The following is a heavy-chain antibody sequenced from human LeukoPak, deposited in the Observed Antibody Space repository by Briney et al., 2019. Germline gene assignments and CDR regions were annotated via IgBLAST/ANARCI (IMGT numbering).Heavy chain of an antibody. CDR1: GGSISSSSYY. J-gene: IGHJ5*02. D-gene: IGHD3-9*01. CDR2: IYYSGST. Sequence: PSETLSLTCTVSGGSISSSSYYWGWIRQPPGKGLEWIGSIYYSGSTYYNPSLKSRVTISVDTSKNQFSLKLSSVTAADTAVYYCAREARSNFDWLLYPWGQGTLVTVSS. CDR3: AREARSNFDWLLYP. V-gene: IGHV4-39*07.